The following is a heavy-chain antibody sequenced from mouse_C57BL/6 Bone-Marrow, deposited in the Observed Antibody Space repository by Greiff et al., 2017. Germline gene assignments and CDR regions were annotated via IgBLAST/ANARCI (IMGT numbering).Heavy chain of an antibody. V-gene: IGHV6-3*01. CDR1: GFTFSNYW. D-gene: IGHD2-4*01. CDR3: TGPYDYDGAWFAY. CDR2: IRLKSDNYAT. J-gene: IGHJ3*01. Sequence: EVKLVESGGGLVQPGGSMKLSCVASGFTFSNYWMNWVRQSPEKGLEWVAQIRLKSDNYATHYAESVKGRFTISRDDSKSSVYLQMNNLRAEDTGIYYCTGPYDYDGAWFAYWGQGTLVTVAA.